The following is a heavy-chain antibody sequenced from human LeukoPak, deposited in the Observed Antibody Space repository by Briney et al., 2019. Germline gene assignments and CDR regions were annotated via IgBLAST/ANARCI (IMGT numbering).Heavy chain of an antibody. Sequence: GGSLRLSCAASGFTFSSYSMNWVRQAPGKGLEWVSYISSSSSTIYYADSVKGRFTISRDNAKNSLYLQMNSLRAEDTAVYYCARDLRGSSTLDAWGKWTMVTVSS. D-gene: IGHD1-26*01. V-gene: IGHV3-48*04. CDR2: ISSSSSTI. CDR1: GFTFSSYS. J-gene: IGHJ6*04. CDR3: ARDLRGSSTLDA.